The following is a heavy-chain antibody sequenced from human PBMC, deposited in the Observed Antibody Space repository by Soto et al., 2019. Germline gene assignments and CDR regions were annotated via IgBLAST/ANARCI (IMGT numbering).Heavy chain of an antibody. V-gene: IGHV3-30*18. J-gene: IGHJ6*02. D-gene: IGHD6-6*01. CDR2: ISYDGSNK. CDR3: AKDRGAARRPQTYYYYGMDV. CDR1: GFTFSSYG. Sequence: VQLVESGGGVVQPGRSLRLSCAASGFTFSSYGMHWVRPAPGKGLEWVAVISYDGSNKYYADSVKGRFTISRDNSKNTLYLQMNSLRAEDTAVYYCAKDRGAARRPQTYYYYGMDVWGQGTTVTVSS.